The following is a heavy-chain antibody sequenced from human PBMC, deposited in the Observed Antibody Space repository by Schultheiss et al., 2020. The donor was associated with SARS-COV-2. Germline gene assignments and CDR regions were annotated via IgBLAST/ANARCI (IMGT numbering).Heavy chain of an antibody. CDR2: ISGSGGST. J-gene: IGHJ4*02. D-gene: IGHD2-15*01. V-gene: IGHV3-23*01. CDR1: GGSFSGYY. CDR3: AKAHLVVVTTEPFDY. Sequence: ETLSFTCAVYGGSFSGYYWSWIRQPPGKGLEWVSAISGSGGSTYYADSVKGRFTISRDNSKNTLYLQMNSLRAEDTAVYYCAKAHLVVVTTEPFDYWGQGTLVTVSS.